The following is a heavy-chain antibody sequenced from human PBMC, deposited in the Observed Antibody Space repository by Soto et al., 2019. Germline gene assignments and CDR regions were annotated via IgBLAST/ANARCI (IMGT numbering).Heavy chain of an antibody. V-gene: IGHV3-49*04. Sequence: PGGSLRLSCTASGFTFGDYAMSWVRQAPGKGLEWVGFIRSKAYGGTTEYAASVKGRFTISRADSKSIAYLQMNSLKTEDTAVYYCTSHYLRDYRTHCSYGMDVWCPGTTVTVSS. CDR2: IRSKAYGGTT. CDR1: GFTFGDYA. J-gene: IGHJ6*02. CDR3: TSHYLRDYRTHCSYGMDV. D-gene: IGHD4-17*01.